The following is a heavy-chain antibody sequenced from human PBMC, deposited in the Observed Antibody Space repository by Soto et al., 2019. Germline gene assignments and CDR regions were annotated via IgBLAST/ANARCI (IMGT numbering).Heavy chain of an antibody. J-gene: IGHJ4*02. CDR3: AREPTQYSSSWYDY. D-gene: IGHD6-13*01. CDR1: GYTFTSYG. V-gene: IGHV1-18*01. Sequence: ASVKVSCKASGYTFTSYGISWVRQAPGQGLEWMGWISAYNGNTNYAQKLQGRVTMTTDTSTSTAYMELRSLRSDDTAVYYCAREPTQYSSSWYDYWGQGTLVTVSS. CDR2: ISAYNGNT.